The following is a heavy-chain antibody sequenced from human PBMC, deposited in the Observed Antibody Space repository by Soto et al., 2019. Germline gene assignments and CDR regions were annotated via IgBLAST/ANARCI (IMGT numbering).Heavy chain of an antibody. D-gene: IGHD5-12*01. J-gene: IGHJ4*02. CDR2: ISFDGEDS. V-gene: IGHV3-30*09. CDR1: GFVFSDYA. Sequence: QVVLVESGGGVVQPGRSLRLSCAASGFVFSDYAMHWIRKAPGKGLEWLTFISFDGEDSYYADSVKGRFAISRDSSKNTLYLQMNSLRLEDTAVYYCARSEHGYNAFDYWGRGTLVTVSS. CDR3: ARSEHGYNAFDY.